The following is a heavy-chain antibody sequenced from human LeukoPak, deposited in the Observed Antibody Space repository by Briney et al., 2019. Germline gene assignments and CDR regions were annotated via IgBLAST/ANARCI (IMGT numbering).Heavy chain of an antibody. V-gene: IGHV3-74*01. CDR3: ARDLEIVITPGDDFDY. CDR2: INRDGSHT. CDR1: GGTFSSYW. D-gene: IGHD4-23*01. J-gene: IGHJ4*02. Sequence: GESLRLSCAASGGTFSSYWMHWVRQAPGKGLVLVSRINRDGSHTSYADSVKGRFTISRDNAKNTLYLQMNSLRAEDTAVYYCARDLEIVITPGDDFDYWGQGTLVTVSS.